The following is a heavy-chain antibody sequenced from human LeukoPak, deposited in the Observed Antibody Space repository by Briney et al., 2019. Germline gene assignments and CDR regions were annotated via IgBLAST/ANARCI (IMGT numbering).Heavy chain of an antibody. CDR1: GYTFTGYY. J-gene: IGHJ3*02. CDR3: ARVLGVSRSAYDAFDI. Sequence: ASVKLSCTASGYTFTGYYMRWVRQAPGQGLEWMGWINPNSGGTNSAQQSQGKVTLTRATSISTAHMELSMLSPDATATYDCARVLGVSRSAYDAFDIWGQGTMVTVSS. V-gene: IGHV1-2*02. CDR2: INPNSGGT. D-gene: IGHD2-21*01.